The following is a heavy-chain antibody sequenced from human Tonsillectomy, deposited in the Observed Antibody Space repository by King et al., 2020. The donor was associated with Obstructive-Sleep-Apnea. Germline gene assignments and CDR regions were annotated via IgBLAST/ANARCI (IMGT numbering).Heavy chain of an antibody. CDR3: VRNSVGGHFDY. CDR1: GFIFGDFY. V-gene: IGHV3-11*01. D-gene: IGHD2-15*01. Sequence: QVQLVESGGGLLKPGGSLRLSCASYGFIFGDFYMSWIRQAQGKGLEWVSHISSGGGTTYYADSVKGRFTISRDNARNSLFLQMNSLRAEDTAVYYCVRNSVGGHFDYWGEGTLVTVSS. CDR2: ISSGGGTT. J-gene: IGHJ4*02.